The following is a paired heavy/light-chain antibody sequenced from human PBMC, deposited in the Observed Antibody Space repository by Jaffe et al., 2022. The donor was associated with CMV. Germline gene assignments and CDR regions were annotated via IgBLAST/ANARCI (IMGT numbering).Light chain of an antibody. Sequence: DIQMTQSPSTLSASVGDIVTITCRASQSISNWLAWYQQKPGKAPKVLIYKAIALQGGVPSRFSGSGSGTEFTLTISSLQADDFATYYCQQYHSYSYTFGQGTKLEIK. V-gene: IGKV1-5*03. CDR3: QQYHSYSYT. CDR2: KAI. CDR1: QSISNW. J-gene: IGKJ2*01.
Heavy chain of an antibody. V-gene: IGHV3-33*06. CDR1: GFTFNNYG. CDR3: AKDGPYDSSGKYYMDV. Sequence: QVQLVESGGGVVQPGRSLRLSCTASGFTFNNYGMHWVRQAPGKGLEWVAVIWHDGSNKYYGDSVKGRFIISRDNSKNMLYLQMNSVRAEDTAVYYCAKDGPYDSSGKYYMDVWGEGTTVTVSS. CDR2: IWHDGSNK. J-gene: IGHJ6*03. D-gene: IGHD3-22*01.